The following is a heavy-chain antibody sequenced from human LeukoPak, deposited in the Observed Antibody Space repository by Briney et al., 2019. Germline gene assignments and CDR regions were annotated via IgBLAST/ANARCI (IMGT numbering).Heavy chain of an antibody. CDR1: GVTISDYY. CDR3: AREARLASAAGLDV. V-gene: IGHV4-4*07. J-gene: IGHJ6*02. CDR2: LHCSAAN. Sequence: PSETLSLTCDIFGVTISDYYWSWIRQAPGKGLEWMGRLHCSAANKYNPSLRSRLSSSGDTSKSQFSLKLSSVTAADTAVYYCAREARLASAAGLDVWGQGTMVTVS. D-gene: IGHD5-12*01.